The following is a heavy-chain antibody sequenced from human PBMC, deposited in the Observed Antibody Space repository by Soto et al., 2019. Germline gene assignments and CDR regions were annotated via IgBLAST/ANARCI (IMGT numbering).Heavy chain of an antibody. V-gene: IGHV4-59*01. CDR2: IYYSGST. Sequence: SETLSLTCTVSGSSISSYYRSWIRQPPGKGLEWIGYIYYSGSTNYNPSLKSRVTISVDTSKNQFSLKLSSVTAADTAVYYCAREGSSLANWFDPWGQGTLVTVSS. CDR3: AREGSSLANWFDP. J-gene: IGHJ5*02. CDR1: GSSISSYY. D-gene: IGHD6-6*01.